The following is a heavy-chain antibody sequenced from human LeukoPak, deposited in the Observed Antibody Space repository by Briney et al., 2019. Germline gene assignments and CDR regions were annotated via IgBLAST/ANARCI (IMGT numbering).Heavy chain of an antibody. J-gene: IGHJ4*02. CDR2: ISSSSSTI. CDR1: GFTFSSYS. V-gene: IGHV3-48*01. D-gene: IGHD2-2*01. CDR3: AREYCSSSTCLYDY. Sequence: GGSLRLSCAASGFTFSSYSMNWVRQAPGKGLEWVSYISSSSSTIYYADSVKGRFTISRDKTKNSLYLQMNSLRAEDTAVYYCAREYCSSSTCLYDYWGQGTLVTVSS.